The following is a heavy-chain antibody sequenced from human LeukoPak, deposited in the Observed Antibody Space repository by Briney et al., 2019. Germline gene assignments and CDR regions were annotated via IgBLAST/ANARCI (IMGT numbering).Heavy chain of an antibody. CDR1: GGTFSSYA. D-gene: IGHD6-19*01. J-gene: IGHJ4*02. Sequence: SVKVSCKASGGTFSSYAISWVRQAPGQGLEWMGGIIPIFGTANYAQKFQGRVTITADESTSTAYMELSSLRSEDTAVYYCASRYSSGWYSFDYWGQGTLVTVSS. CDR3: ASRYSSGWYSFDY. V-gene: IGHV1-69*13. CDR2: IIPIFGTA.